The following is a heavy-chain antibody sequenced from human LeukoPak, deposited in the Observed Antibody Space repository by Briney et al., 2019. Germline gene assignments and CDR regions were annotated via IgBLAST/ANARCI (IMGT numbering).Heavy chain of an antibody. CDR1: GFTFSIYA. D-gene: IGHD4-17*01. V-gene: IGHV3-23*01. J-gene: IGHJ4*02. CDR2: ITGSGGTT. Sequence: GGSLRLSCAAPGFTFSIYAMSWVRQAPGKGREWVSGITGSGGTTYYADSVKGRFTFSRDNSKNTLYLQMNRLRAEDTAVYYCAKESDYGDSMGWYWGQGALVTVSS. CDR3: AKESDYGDSMGWY.